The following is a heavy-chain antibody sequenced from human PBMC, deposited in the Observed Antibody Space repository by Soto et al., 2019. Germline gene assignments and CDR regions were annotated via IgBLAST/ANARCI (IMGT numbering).Heavy chain of an antibody. J-gene: IGHJ6*02. Sequence: ASVNVSCKASGYTFTGYYMHWVRQAPGQGLEWMGWINPNSGGTNYAQKFQGWVTMTRDTSISTAYMELSRLRSDDTAVYYCARDKIAAAGTDYYYGKDVWGQWTTVTVSS. D-gene: IGHD6-13*01. V-gene: IGHV1-2*04. CDR3: ARDKIAAAGTDYYYGKDV. CDR1: GYTFTGYY. CDR2: INPNSGGT.